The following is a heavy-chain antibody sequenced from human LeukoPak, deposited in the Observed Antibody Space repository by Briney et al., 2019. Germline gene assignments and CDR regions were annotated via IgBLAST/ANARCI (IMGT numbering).Heavy chain of an antibody. CDR3: ARFPVGATHPAAFDI. V-gene: IGHV1-46*01. Sequence: ASVKVSCKASGYTFTSYYMHWVRQAPGQGLEWMGIINPSGGSTSYAQKFQGRVTMTRDTSTSTVYMELSSLRSEDTAVYYCARFPVGATHPAAFDIWGQGTMATVSS. D-gene: IGHD1-26*01. CDR2: INPSGGST. CDR1: GYTFTSYY. J-gene: IGHJ3*02.